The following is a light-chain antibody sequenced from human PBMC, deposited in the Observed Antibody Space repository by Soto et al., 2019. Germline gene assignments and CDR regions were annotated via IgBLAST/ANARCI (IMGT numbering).Light chain of an antibody. J-gene: IGKJ2*01. CDR1: QSIGTN. CDR3: QHYGDWPPYT. Sequence: EIVLTQSPATLSVSPGDRATLSCRASQSIGTNLAWYQHRPGRAPRLLIYGASNRASGIPARFSCGGSGTDFTLTISSLQPEDFAVYYCQHYGDWPPYTFGQGTNLDI. CDR2: GAS. V-gene: IGKV3-15*01.